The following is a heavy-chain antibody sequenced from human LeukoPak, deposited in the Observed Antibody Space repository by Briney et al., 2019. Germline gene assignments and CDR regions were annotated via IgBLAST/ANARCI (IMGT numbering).Heavy chain of an antibody. Sequence: ASVKVSYTPSGYTFTTYYMHWVRQAPGQGLEWMGIINPSGAGTTYAQKFQGRVTMTRDTSTSTVYMELSSLRSEDTAVYYCARSTDLFYFDYWGQGTLVTVSS. V-gene: IGHV1-46*01. CDR2: INPSGAGT. CDR3: ARSTDLFYFDY. CDR1: GYTFTTYY. D-gene: IGHD3-3*01. J-gene: IGHJ4*02.